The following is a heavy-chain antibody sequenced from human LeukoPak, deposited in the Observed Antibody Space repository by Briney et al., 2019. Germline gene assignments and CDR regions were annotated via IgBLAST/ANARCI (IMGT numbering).Heavy chain of an antibody. D-gene: IGHD3-22*01. Sequence: SETLSLTCTVSGGSISSYYWSWIRQPPGKGLEWIGYIYNSGSTNYNPSLKSRVTMSGDTSKNQFSLKLGSVTAADTAVYYCALSRGGYYDSRSPSWAFDIWGQGTMVTVSS. J-gene: IGHJ3*02. CDR2: IYNSGST. V-gene: IGHV4-59*01. CDR1: GGSISSYY. CDR3: ALSRGGYYDSRSPSWAFDI.